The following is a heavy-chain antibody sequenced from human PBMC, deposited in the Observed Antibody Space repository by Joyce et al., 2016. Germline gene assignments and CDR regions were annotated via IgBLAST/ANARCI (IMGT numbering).Heavy chain of an antibody. Sequence: EVQLVESGGGLVRPGGSLRLSCAASGFTFSSYSMNWGRQAPGKSLEWVSFSSSNRNYIDYADSVQGRFTISRDNAKSSLFLQMDSLRAEDTAVYYCARNSAPRASTYYGLDVWGQGTTVTVSS. CDR3: ARNSAPRASTYYGLDV. CDR2: SSSNRNYI. J-gene: IGHJ6*02. D-gene: IGHD5/OR15-5a*01. V-gene: IGHV3-21*01. CDR1: GFTFSSYS.